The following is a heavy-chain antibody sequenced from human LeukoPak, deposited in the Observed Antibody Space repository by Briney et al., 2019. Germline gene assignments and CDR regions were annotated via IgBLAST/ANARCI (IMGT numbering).Heavy chain of an antibody. CDR1: GFTFSSYG. CDR2: IRYDGSNK. J-gene: IGHJ3*01. V-gene: IGHV3-30*02. D-gene: IGHD2-2*02. Sequence: GGSLRLSCAASGFTFSSYGMHWVRQAPGKGLEWVAFIRYDGSNKYYADSVKGRFTISRDNSKNTLYLQLHSLRADDTAVYYCATKAVPRPRLYDAFDFWGQGTVVTVSS. CDR3: ATKAVPRPRLYDAFDF.